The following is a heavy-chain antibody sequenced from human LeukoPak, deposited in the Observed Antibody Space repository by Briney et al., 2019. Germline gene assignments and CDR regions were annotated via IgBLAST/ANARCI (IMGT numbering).Heavy chain of an antibody. CDR2: INPNSGGT. D-gene: IGHD2-15*01. CDR1: GYTFTDYY. V-gene: IGHV1-2*02. CDR3: ARTTEGYCRCRSCYSYYYYMDV. Sequence: ASVKVSCKASGYTFTDYYMHWVRQAPGQGAEWMGWINPNSGGTNYAQKFQGRVTMTRDTSINTASMELSRLKSDDTAVYYCARTTEGYCRCRSCYSYYYYMDVWGKGTTVTVSS. J-gene: IGHJ6*03.